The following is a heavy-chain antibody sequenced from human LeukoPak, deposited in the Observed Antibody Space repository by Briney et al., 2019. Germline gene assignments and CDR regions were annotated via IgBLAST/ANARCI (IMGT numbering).Heavy chain of an antibody. CDR3: AKDQAAPAGY. Sequence: GGSLRLSCAASGFTFSNYAMNWVRQAPGEGLEWVSVISGSGGSTYYADSVKGRFTISRDNSKNTLYLQMNSLRAEDTAVYYCAKDQAAPAGYWGQGTLVTVSS. V-gene: IGHV3-23*01. D-gene: IGHD6-13*01. CDR1: GFTFSNYA. CDR2: ISGSGGST. J-gene: IGHJ4*02.